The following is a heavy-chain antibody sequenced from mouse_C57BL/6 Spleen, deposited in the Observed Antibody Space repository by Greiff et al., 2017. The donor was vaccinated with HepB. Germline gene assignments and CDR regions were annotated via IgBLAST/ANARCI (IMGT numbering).Heavy chain of an antibody. CDR3: ARADGYYLDY. CDR1: GFTFSSYA. CDR2: ISDGGSYT. J-gene: IGHJ2*01. D-gene: IGHD2-3*01. V-gene: IGHV5-4*01. Sequence: DVQLVESGGGLVKPGGSLKLSCAASGFTFSSYAMSWVRQTPEKRLEWVATISDGGSYTYYPDNVKGRFTISRDNAKNNLYLQMSHLKSEDTAMYYCARADGYYLDYWGQGTTLTVSS.